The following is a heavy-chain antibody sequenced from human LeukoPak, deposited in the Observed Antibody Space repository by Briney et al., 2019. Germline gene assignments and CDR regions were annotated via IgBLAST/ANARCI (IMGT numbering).Heavy chain of an antibody. CDR3: ASPSSDWPQPSPFDY. CDR2: IYYDGSKK. CDR1: GLTFSNYG. V-gene: IGHV3-33*01. J-gene: IGHJ4*02. D-gene: IGHD6-13*01. Sequence: GGSLRLSCAASGLTFSNYGMHWVRQAPGMGLEWVAVIYYDGSKKYYADSVKGRFTVSRDDSKSTLYLQMNSRRAEETAVYYCASPSSDWPQPSPFDYWGKGTLVTVSS.